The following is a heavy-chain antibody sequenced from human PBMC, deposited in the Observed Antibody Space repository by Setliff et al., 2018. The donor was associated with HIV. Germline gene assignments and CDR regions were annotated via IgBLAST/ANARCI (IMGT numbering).Heavy chain of an antibody. D-gene: IGHD5-12*01. Sequence: SETLSLTCAVYGGSFSGYFWSWIRQPPGKGLEWIGEINHGGGTNYNPSLKSRLTISVDTSKNQFSLKLTSVTAADTAVYYCARRGAYGYDYFDYWGPGILVTVSS. CDR2: INHGGGT. CDR1: GGSFSGYF. J-gene: IGHJ4*02. CDR3: ARRGAYGYDYFDY. V-gene: IGHV4-34*01.